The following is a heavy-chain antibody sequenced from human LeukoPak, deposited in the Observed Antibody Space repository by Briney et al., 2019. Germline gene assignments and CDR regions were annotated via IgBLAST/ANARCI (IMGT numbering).Heavy chain of an antibody. CDR2: IYYSGST. Sequence: PSETLSLTCTVSGGSISSYYWSWIRQPPGKGLEWIGYIYYSGSTNYNPSLKSRVTISVDTSKNQFSLKLSSVTAADTAVYYCARQDPGIAVAGRDYWGQGTLVTVSS. CDR1: GGSISSYY. CDR3: ARQDPGIAVAGRDY. V-gene: IGHV4-59*01. J-gene: IGHJ4*02. D-gene: IGHD6-19*01.